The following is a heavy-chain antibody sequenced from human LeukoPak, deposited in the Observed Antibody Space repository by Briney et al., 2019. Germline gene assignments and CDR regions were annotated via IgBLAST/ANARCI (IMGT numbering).Heavy chain of an antibody. CDR3: ARVWVAGTLDY. CDR1: GGSISSYY. Sequence: PSETLSLTCTVSGGSISSYYWSWVRQPPGKGLEWIGYIYYSGSTNYNPSLKSRVTISVDTSKTQFSLTLTSVTAADTAVYYCARVWVAGTLDYWGQGTLVTVSS. V-gene: IGHV4-59*01. J-gene: IGHJ4*02. CDR2: IYYSGST. D-gene: IGHD6-19*01.